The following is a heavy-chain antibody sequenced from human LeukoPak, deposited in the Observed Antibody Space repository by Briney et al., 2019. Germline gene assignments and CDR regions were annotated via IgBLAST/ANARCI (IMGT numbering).Heavy chain of an antibody. CDR3: AKSAYYYYMDV. J-gene: IGHJ6*03. CDR1: GSTFSDVW. Sequence: GSLRLSCAVSGSTFSDVWMSWIRQTPGEGLEWIGYVYYSGYSDYNPSLKSRVTISVDTSKNQSSLNLTSVTAADTAVYYCAKSAYYYYMDVWGKGTTVTVSS. V-gene: IGHV4-59*01. CDR2: VYYSGYS.